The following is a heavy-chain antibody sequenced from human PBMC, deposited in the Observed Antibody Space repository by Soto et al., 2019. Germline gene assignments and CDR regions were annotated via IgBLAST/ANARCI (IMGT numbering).Heavy chain of an antibody. CDR1: GGSISSGGYY. CDR3: ARGYSYGFMHFDY. D-gene: IGHD5-18*01. CDR2: IYYSGST. J-gene: IGHJ4*02. V-gene: IGHV4-31*03. Sequence: SETLSLTCTVSGGSISSGGYYWSWIRQHPGKGLEWIGYIYYSGSTYYNPSLKSRVTISVDTSKNQFSLKLSSVTAADTAVYYCARGYSYGFMHFDYWGQGTLVTVS.